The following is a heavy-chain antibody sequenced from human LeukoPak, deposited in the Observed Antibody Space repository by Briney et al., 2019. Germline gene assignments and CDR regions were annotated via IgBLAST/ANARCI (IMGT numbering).Heavy chain of an antibody. J-gene: IGHJ4*02. CDR2: MYISGST. CDR1: GGSISSHY. V-gene: IGHV4-4*07. D-gene: IGHD5-18*01. CDR3: ARLAMALDY. Sequence: PSETLSLTCSVSGGSISSHYWSWIRQPAGKGLEWIGRMYISGSTNYNPSLRSRVTMSLDTSKNQFSLKLSSVTAADTAVYYCARLAMALDYWGQGTLVTVSS.